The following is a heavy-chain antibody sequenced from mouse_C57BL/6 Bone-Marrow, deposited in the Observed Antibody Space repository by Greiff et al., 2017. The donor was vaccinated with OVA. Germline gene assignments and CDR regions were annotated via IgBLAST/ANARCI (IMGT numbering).Heavy chain of an antibody. CDR2: IFPGSGST. CDR1: GYTFTDYY. D-gene: IGHD1-1*01. Sequence: VKLVESGPELVKPGASVKISCKASGYTFTDYYINWVKQRPGQGLEWIGWIFPGSGSTYYNEKFKGKATLTGDKSSSTAYMLLSSLTSEDSAVYFCARRLFITTVGHFDYWGQGTTLTVSS. V-gene: IGHV1-75*01. J-gene: IGHJ2*01. CDR3: ARRLFITTVGHFDY.